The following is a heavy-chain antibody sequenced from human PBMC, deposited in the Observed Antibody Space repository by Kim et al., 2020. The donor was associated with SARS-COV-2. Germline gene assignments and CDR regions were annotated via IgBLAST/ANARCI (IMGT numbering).Heavy chain of an antibody. Sequence: SETLSLTCAVYGGSFSGYYWSWIRQPPGKGLEWIGEINHSGSTNYNPSLKSRVTISVDTSKNQFSLKLSSVTAADTAVYYCARGSRNVYCSSTSCYQPFDYWGQGTLVTVSS. CDR3: ARGSRNVYCSSTSCYQPFDY. V-gene: IGHV4-34*01. J-gene: IGHJ4*02. CDR1: GGSFSGYY. D-gene: IGHD2-2*01. CDR2: INHSGST.